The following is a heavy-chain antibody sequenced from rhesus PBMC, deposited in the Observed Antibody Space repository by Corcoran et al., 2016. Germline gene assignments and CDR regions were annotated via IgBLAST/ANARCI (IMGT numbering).Heavy chain of an antibody. CDR2: IYGGSGST. J-gene: IGHJ5-1*01. D-gene: IGHD3-34*01. CDR3: ARDWGGPINRFDV. Sequence: QVQLQESGPGVVKPSETLSLTCAVSGGSISSSNWCSWIRQSPGPGLEWIGYIYGGSGSTSYNPSLKSRVTSSTDTSKNQFSLKLSSVTAADTAVYYCARDWGGPINRFDVWGPGVLVTVSS. CDR1: GGSISSSNW. V-gene: IGHV4S7*01.